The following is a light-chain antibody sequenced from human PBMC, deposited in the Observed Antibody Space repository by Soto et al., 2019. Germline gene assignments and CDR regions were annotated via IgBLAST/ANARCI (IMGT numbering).Light chain of an antibody. Sequence: IHKNQSPSSLSASVGDRVTITCRASEDISYWVAWYQQKPGKAPKLLIHAASSLHSGVPSRFSGSGSGTDFTLTITGLQPEDFATYYCQQANFFPNTFGQVANVDIK. CDR1: EDISYW. V-gene: IGKV1-12*01. J-gene: IGKJ2*01. CDR2: AAS. CDR3: QQANFFPNT.